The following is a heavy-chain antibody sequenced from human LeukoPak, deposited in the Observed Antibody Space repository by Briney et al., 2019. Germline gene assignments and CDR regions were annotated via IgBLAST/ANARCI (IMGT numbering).Heavy chain of an antibody. CDR2: ISYDGSNK. V-gene: IGHV3-30-3*01. D-gene: IGHD6-19*01. CDR1: GFTFSSYA. Sequence: PGGSLRLSCAASGFTFSSYAMSWVRQAPGKGLEWVAVISYDGSNKYYADSVKGRFTISRDNSKNTLYLQMNSLRAEDTAVYYCARDQSSGLIDYWGQGTLVTVSS. J-gene: IGHJ4*02. CDR3: ARDQSSGLIDY.